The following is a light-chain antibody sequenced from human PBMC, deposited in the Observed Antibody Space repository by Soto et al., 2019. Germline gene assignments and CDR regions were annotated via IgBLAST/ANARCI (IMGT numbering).Light chain of an antibody. Sequence: AIRMTPSPSSFSASTVDIVTINFLASQGIISYLAWYQQKPGKAPKLLIYAASTLQSGVPSRFSGSGSGTDFTLTISCLQSEDFATYYCQQYYSYLWTCGQGTKGEIK. CDR1: QGIISY. J-gene: IGKJ1*01. V-gene: IGKV1-8*01. CDR2: AAS. CDR3: QQYYSYLWT.